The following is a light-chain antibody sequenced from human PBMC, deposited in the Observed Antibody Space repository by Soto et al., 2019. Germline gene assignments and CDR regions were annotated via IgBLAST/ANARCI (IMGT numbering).Light chain of an antibody. Sequence: QSALTQPASVSGSPGQSITISCSGTSSDIGAYDYVSWYQQHPGRAPKLIIYEVSHRFSGSKSGDTASLTISGLQAADEADYYCCSYAGSNSWVFGGGTKLTVL. CDR3: CSYAGSNSWV. CDR2: E. J-gene: IGLJ3*02. V-gene: IGLV2-23*02. CDR1: SSDIGAYDY.